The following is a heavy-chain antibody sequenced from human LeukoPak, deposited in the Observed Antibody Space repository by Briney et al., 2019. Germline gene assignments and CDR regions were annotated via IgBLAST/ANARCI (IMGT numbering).Heavy chain of an antibody. CDR3: RGGLRLASSAGWFTP. D-gene: IGHD3-10*01. Sequence: ASVKDSRKTSWHTFTNYHIHWVRPAPGQGPEWVGGVDSNNGATNNPRNFRGRVTMPRHTPVSTASMELSRLTPADPAGFYCRGGLRLASSAGWFTPWGQGSLATVSS. CDR2: VDSNNGAT. CDR1: WHTFTNYH. V-gene: IGHV1-2*02. J-gene: IGHJ5*02.